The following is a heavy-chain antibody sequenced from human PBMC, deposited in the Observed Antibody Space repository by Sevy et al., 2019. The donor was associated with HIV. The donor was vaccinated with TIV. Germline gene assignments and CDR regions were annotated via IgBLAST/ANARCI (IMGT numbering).Heavy chain of an antibody. CDR2: IWYDGTIK. V-gene: IGHV3-33*08. Sequence: GGSLRLSCAASGFTFSSYVMHWVRQAPGKGLEWVALIWYDGTIKYYADSVKGRFTISRDNSKDTLFLQMNSLTPDDTAVYYSARGGGYCGGDCYSIDYWGQGALVTVSS. J-gene: IGHJ4*02. CDR3: ARGGGYCGGDCYSIDY. D-gene: IGHD2-21*02. CDR1: GFTFSSYV.